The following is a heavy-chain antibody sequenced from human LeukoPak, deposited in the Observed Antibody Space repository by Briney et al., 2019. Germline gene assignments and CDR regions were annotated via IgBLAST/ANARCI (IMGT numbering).Heavy chain of an antibody. CDR1: GFTFSSYS. J-gene: IGHJ3*02. D-gene: IGHD3-10*01. CDR2: ISSSSYI. V-gene: IGHV3-21*01. Sequence: GGSLRLSCAASGFTFSSYSMSWVRQAPGKGLEWVSSISSSSYIYYADSVKGRFTISRDNAKNSLYLQMNSLRAEDTAVYYCARVWPESADAFDIWGQGTMVTVSS. CDR3: ARVWPESADAFDI.